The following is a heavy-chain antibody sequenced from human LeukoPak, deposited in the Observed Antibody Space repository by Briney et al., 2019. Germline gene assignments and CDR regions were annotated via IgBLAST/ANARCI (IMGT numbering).Heavy chain of an antibody. CDR3: ARAGYCSGTSCRSWFDP. D-gene: IGHD2-2*01. Sequence: ASVKVSCKASGYTFTSYDINWVRQATGQGLEWMGWMNPNSGNTGYAQKFQGRVTITRDTSISTAYMELSSLRSEDTAVYYCARAGYCSGTSCRSWFDPWGQGTLVTVSS. CDR1: GYTFTSYD. CDR2: MNPNSGNT. V-gene: IGHV1-8*01. J-gene: IGHJ5*02.